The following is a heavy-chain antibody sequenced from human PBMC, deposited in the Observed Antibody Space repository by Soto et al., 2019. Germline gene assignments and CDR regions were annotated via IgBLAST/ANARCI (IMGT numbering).Heavy chain of an antibody. D-gene: IGHD6-19*01. V-gene: IGHV5-10-1*01. CDR2: IDPSDSYT. CDR3: ARGVALAGRAAEYFQH. J-gene: IGHJ1*01. Sequence: GESLKISCKGSGYSFTSYWISWVRQMPGKGLEWMGRIDPSDSYTNYSPSFQGHVTISADKSISTAYLQWSSLKASDTAMYYCARGVALAGRAAEYFQHWAQGTLVTVSS. CDR1: GYSFTSYW.